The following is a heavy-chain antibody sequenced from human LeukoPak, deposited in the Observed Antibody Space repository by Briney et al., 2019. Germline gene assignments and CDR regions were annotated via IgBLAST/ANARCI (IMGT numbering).Heavy chain of an antibody. J-gene: IGHJ4*02. CDR3: ASGVVGAVGY. CDR1: GGSFSGYY. CDR2: INHSGST. V-gene: IGHV4-34*01. Sequence: PSETLSLTCAVYGGSFSGYYWSWIRQPPGKGLEWIGEINHSGSTNYNPSLKSRVTISVDTSKNQFSLKLSSVTAADTAVYYCASGVVGAVGYWGQGTLVTVSS. D-gene: IGHD1-26*01.